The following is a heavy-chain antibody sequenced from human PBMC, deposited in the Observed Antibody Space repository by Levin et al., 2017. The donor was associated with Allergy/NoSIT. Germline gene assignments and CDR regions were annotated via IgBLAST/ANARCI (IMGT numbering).Heavy chain of an antibody. CDR1: GFTFSSNW. Sequence: GESLRLSCAASGFTFSSNWMTWVRQAPGKGLEWVANIKQDGNEKYYVDSVKGRFTISRDNAKNSLYLQMNSLRAEDTAVYYCARDQWSHVLDLWGQGTMVTVSS. D-gene: IGHD2-8*01. CDR3: ARDQWSHVLDL. V-gene: IGHV3-7*04. CDR2: IKQDGNEK. J-gene: IGHJ3*01.